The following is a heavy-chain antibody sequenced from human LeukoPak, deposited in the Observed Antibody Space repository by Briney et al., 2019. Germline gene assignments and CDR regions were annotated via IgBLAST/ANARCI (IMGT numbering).Heavy chain of an antibody. Sequence: GGSLRLSCSASGFTFSMSAMHWVRQAPGKGLQYVSVISGNGVSTSYADSVKGRFTISRDNTKNTVYLQMSSLRAEDTAVYYCVGDGRDGYNRYFHHWGQGTLVTVSS. V-gene: IGHV3-64D*06. CDR1: GFTFSMSA. J-gene: IGHJ1*01. CDR2: ISGNGVST. D-gene: IGHD5-24*01. CDR3: VGDGRDGYNRYFHH.